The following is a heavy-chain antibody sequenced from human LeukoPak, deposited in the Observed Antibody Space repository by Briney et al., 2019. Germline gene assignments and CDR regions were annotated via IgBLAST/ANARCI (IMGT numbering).Heavy chain of an antibody. Sequence: ASVKVSCKASGYTFTDYYIHWVRQAPGQGLEWMGWINPNSGGTNYAQKFQGRVTMTRDTSISTAYMDLSSLRSDDTAMYYCARAAYCSSTSCSYYYYGMDVWGQGTTVTVSS. V-gene: IGHV1-2*02. CDR2: INPNSGGT. CDR3: ARAAYCSSTSCSYYYYGMDV. CDR1: GYTFTDYY. D-gene: IGHD2-2*01. J-gene: IGHJ6*02.